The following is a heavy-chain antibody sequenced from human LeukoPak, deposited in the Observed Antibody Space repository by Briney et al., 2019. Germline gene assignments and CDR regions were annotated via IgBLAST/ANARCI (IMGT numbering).Heavy chain of an antibody. V-gene: IGHV3-30*18. CDR2: ISYDGSNK. J-gene: IGHJ6*02. Sequence: QPGGSLRLSCAATGFTFSSFSMHWVRQAPGKGLEWVAVISYDGSNKYYADSVKGRFTISRDNSKNTLYLQMNSLRIEDTAVYYCAKGRVGANGYYYYGMDVWGQGTTVSVSS. CDR3: AKGRVGANGYYYYGMDV. CDR1: GFTFSSFS. D-gene: IGHD1-26*01.